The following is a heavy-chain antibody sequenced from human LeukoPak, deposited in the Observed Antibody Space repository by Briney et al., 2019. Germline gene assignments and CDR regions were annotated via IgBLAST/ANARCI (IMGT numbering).Heavy chain of an antibody. CDR3: ARDSTGYSYAY. V-gene: IGHV3-66*01. CDR1: GFTFSNYW. D-gene: IGHD5-18*01. CDR2: IYSGGST. J-gene: IGHJ4*02. Sequence: PGGSLRLSCAASGFTFSNYWMHWVRQAPGKGLEWVSVIYSGGSTYYADSVKDRFTISRDNSKNTLYLQMNSLRAEDTAVYYCARDSTGYSYAYWGQGPLVTVSS.